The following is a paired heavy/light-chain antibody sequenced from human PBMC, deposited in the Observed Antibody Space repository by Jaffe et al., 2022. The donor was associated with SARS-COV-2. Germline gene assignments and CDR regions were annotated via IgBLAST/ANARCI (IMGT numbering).Light chain of an antibody. Sequence: DIQMTQSPSSLSASVGDRVTITCRASQSISSYLNWYQQKPGKAPKLLIYAASSLQSGVPSRFSGSGSGTDFTLTISSLQPEDFATYYCQQSYSTPGGTFGQGTKLEIK. CDR2: AAS. CDR3: QQSYSTPGGT. CDR1: QSISSY. J-gene: IGKJ2*02. V-gene: IGKV1-39*01.
Heavy chain of an antibody. CDR3: ARGHDGITIFGVVISDFDY. V-gene: IGHV1-8*01. CDR2: MNPNSGNT. J-gene: IGHJ4*02. CDR1: GYTFTSYD. Sequence: QVQLVQSGAEVKKPGASVKVSCKASGYTFTSYDINWVRQATGQGLEWMGWMNPNSGNTGYAQKFQGRVTMTRNTSISTAYMELSSLRSEDTAVYYCARGHDGITIFGVVISDFDYWGQGTLVTVSS. D-gene: IGHD3-3*01.